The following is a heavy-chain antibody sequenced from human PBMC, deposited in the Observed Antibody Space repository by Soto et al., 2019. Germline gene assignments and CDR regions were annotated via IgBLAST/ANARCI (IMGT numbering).Heavy chain of an antibody. CDR1: GYSFTSHY. J-gene: IGHJ5*02. CDR3: AREGYPGFDP. Sequence: ASVKVSCKAIGYSFTSHYMHWVRQAPGQGLEWMGTIYPGSGTIYYADSVKGRFTISRDNAKNSLYLQMNSLRAEDTAVYYCAREGYPGFDPWGQGTLVTVSS. V-gene: IGHV1-46*04. CDR2: IYPGSGTI. D-gene: IGHD2-15*01.